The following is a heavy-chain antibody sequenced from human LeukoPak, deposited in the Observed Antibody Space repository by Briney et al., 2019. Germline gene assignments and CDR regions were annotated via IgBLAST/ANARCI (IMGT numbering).Heavy chain of an antibody. CDR2: IQQDGSEK. CDR1: GFTFSDYW. J-gene: IGHJ5*02. CDR3: ARDRGFSYGIDL. V-gene: IGHV3-7*04. Sequence: PGGSLRLSCAASGFTFSDYWMSWVRQAPGKGLDWVANIQQDGSEKYYVDSVKGRFTISRDNAKKSLFLQVSSLRGEDTAVYYCARDRGFSYGIDLWGQGTLVTVSS. D-gene: IGHD5-18*01.